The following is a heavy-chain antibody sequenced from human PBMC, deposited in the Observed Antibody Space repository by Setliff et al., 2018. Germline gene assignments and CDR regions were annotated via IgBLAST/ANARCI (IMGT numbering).Heavy chain of an antibody. J-gene: IGHJ4*02. CDR3: ARRETYYNFWSGYYAY. CDR1: GFTFSSYW. Sequence: GSLSLSCAASGFTFSSYWMSWVRQPPGKGLEWIGSIYYSGSTYYNPSLKSRVTISVDTSKNQFSLKLSSVTAADTAVYYCARRETYYNFWSGYYAYWGQGTLVTVSS. V-gene: IGHV4-39*07. CDR2: IYYSGST. D-gene: IGHD3-3*01.